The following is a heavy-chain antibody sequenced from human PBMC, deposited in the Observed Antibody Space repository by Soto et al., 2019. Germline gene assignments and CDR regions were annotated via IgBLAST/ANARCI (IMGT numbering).Heavy chain of an antibody. CDR3: AAEEGDSSSWYVHYYYGMDV. D-gene: IGHD6-13*01. CDR2: IIPSSGNT. V-gene: IGHV1-46*01. J-gene: IGHJ6*02. Sequence: GASVKVSCKASGYTFTSYYMHWVRQAPGQGLEWIGRIIPSSGNTSYAQQFQDRVTITRDMSTSTAYMELSSLRSEDTAVYYCAAEEGDSSSWYVHYYYGMDVWGQGTTVTVSS. CDR1: GYTFTSYY.